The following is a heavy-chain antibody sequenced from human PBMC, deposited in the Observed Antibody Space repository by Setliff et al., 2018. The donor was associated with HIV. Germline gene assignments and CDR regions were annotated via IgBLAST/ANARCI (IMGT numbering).Heavy chain of an antibody. V-gene: IGHV3-74*03. Sequence: GSLRLSCAASGFTFSNSWMHWVRQAPGKGLVWVSRINTDGSSATYADSVKGRFTNSRDNAKNTLYLQMDSLRAEDTAVYYCARGGANPSWFDSWGQGTLVTVS. CDR3: ARGGANPSWFDS. J-gene: IGHJ5*01. D-gene: IGHD3-16*01. CDR2: INTDGSSA. CDR1: GFTFSNSW.